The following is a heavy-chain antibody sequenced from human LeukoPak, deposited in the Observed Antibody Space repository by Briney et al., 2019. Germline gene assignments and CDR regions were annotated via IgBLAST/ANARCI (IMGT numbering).Heavy chain of an antibody. CDR2: INHSGST. J-gene: IGHJ4*02. CDR1: GGSISSYY. V-gene: IGHV4-34*01. D-gene: IGHD6-19*01. CDR3: ARSRVAGKPDY. Sequence: SETLSLTCTVSGGSISSYYWSWIRQPPGKGLEWIGEINHSGSTNYNPSLKSRVTISVDTSKNQFSLKLSSVTAADTAVYYCARSRVAGKPDYWGQGTLVTVSS.